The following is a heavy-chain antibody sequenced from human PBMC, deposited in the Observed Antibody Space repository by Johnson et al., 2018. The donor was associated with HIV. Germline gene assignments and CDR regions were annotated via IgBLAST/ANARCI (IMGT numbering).Heavy chain of an antibody. V-gene: IGHV3-30-3*01. CDR1: GFTFSSYA. D-gene: IGHD6-19*01. J-gene: IGHJ3*02. CDR2: ISYDGSNK. CDR3: ANKGEQWLPGGSDAFDI. Sequence: QVQLVESWGGVVQPGRSLRLSCAASGFTFSSYAMHWVRQAPGKGLEWVAVISYDGSNKYYADSVKGRFTISRDNSKNTLFLQMNSLRAEDTAVYYCANKGEQWLPGGSDAFDIWGQGTMVTVSS.